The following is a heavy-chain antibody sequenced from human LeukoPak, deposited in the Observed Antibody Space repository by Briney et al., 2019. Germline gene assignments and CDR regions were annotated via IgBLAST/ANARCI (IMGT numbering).Heavy chain of an antibody. D-gene: IGHD4-17*01. V-gene: IGHV4-59*01. J-gene: IGHJ5*02. CDR3: ARGGDYCNSFDP. CDR2: IYYSGST. Sequence: SETLSLTCSVSGGSIRGYYWNWIRQPPGKGLEWIGYIYYSGSTNYNPYLKSRVTISVDKSKRQFSLNLTSVTAAHTAVYYCARGGDYCNSFDPWGQGTLVSVSS. CDR1: GGSIRGYY.